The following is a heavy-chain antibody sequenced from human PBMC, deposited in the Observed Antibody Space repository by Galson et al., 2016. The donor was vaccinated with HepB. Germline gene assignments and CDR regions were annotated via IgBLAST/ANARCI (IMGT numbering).Heavy chain of an antibody. D-gene: IGHD7-27*01. CDR3: AKDLSWGLGGCFDS. V-gene: IGHV3-43*02. CDR2: ISGDGGST. Sequence: SLRLSCAASGFNFDEYAIHWVRQTPEKGLEWVSLISGDGGSTSYSDSVKGRFTISRDNSQNSLYLQVNGLRNEDTALYYCAKDLSWGLGGCFDSWGQGTLVTVSS. J-gene: IGHJ4*02. CDR1: GFNFDEYA.